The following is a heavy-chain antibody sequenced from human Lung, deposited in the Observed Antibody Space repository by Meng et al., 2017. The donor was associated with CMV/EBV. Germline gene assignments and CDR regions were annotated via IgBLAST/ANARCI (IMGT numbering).Heavy chain of an antibody. J-gene: IGHJ4*02. CDR2: IDDSGST. CDR1: GVSISSNIR. V-gene: IGHV4-4*02. CDR3: ARGKQDAWELLAY. D-gene: IGHD1-26*01. Sequence: QVQWQGSGPGLVKPSGTLSLTCGVSGVSISSNIRWTWVRQPPGKGLEWIGDIDDSGSTNYNPYLNSRISISLDKSKNHFSLKVNSVTAADTAVYYCARGKQDAWELLAYWGQGALVTVSS.